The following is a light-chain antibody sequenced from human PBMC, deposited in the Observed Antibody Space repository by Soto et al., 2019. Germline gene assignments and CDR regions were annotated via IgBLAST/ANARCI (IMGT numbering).Light chain of an antibody. CDR1: QSLLYNNTYNY. Sequence: DFVMTQSPLSLPVTAGEPASISCRSSQSLLYNNTYNYLDWYVQKPGQSPQLLIYFGSNRAPGVPERFSGSGSGTDFTLKINRVEAEDVGTYYCMQALQSLTFGQGTRLEIK. CDR3: MQALQSLT. CDR2: FGS. J-gene: IGKJ5*01. V-gene: IGKV2-28*01.